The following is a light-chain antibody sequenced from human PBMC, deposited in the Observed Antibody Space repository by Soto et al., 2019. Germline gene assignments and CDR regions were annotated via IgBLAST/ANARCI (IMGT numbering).Light chain of an antibody. Sequence: EIVLTQSPGTLSLSPGERATLSCRAGQSVSSNYLAWYQQKPGQAPRLLIYGASSRATGIPDMFSGSGSGTDFTLTISRLEPEDFAVYYCQQYGSSLYTFGQGTKLEIK. CDR3: QQYGSSLYT. CDR2: GAS. V-gene: IGKV3-20*01. J-gene: IGKJ2*01. CDR1: QSVSSNY.